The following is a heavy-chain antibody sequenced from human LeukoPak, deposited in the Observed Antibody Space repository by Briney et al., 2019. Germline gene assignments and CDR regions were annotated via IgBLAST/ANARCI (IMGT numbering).Heavy chain of an antibody. CDR2: IFYSGST. V-gene: IGHV4-39*01. CDR3: ARLWDGDYAHAADDAFDI. CDR1: GGSISSSSYY. J-gene: IGHJ3*02. D-gene: IGHD4-17*01. Sequence: PSETLSLTCTVSGGSISSSSYYWGWIRQPPGKGLEWIGSIFYSGSTYYNPSLKSRVTISVDPSKNQFSLKLSSVTAADTAVYYCARLWDGDYAHAADDAFDIWGQGTMVTVSS.